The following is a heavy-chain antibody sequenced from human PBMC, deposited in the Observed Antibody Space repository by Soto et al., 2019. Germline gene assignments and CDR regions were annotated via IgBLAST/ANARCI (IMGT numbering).Heavy chain of an antibody. CDR3: SRGVHDSSGYYFDY. V-gene: IGHV3-49*05. CDR1: GFTFADYV. J-gene: IGHJ4*02. CDR2: IRSKAYGGTT. D-gene: IGHD3-22*01. Sequence: VQLVESGGGLVKPGRSLRLSCTASGFTFADYVMSWFGQAPGKGLQWVGFIRSKAYGGTTDYAASVKGRFTISRDDSKSIAYLRMHSLKTEDTAVYYCSRGVHDSSGYYFDYWGQGTLVTVSS.